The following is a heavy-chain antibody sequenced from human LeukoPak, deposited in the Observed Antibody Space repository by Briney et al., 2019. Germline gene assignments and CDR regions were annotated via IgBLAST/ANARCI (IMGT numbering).Heavy chain of an antibody. CDR1: GGSISSSYY. D-gene: IGHD5-12*01. V-gene: IGHV4-39*07. Sequence: PSETLSLTCTVSGGSISSSYYWGWIRQPPGKGLEWIGSIYYSGSTYYNPSLKSRVTISVDTSKNQFSLKLSSVTAADTAVYYCARNAEDYSGYDYLDYWGQGTLVTVSS. CDR3: ARNAEDYSGYDYLDY. J-gene: IGHJ4*02. CDR2: IYYSGST.